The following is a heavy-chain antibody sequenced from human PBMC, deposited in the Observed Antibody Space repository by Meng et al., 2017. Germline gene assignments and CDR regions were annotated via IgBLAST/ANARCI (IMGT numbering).Heavy chain of an antibody. CDR2: IWYDGSNK. J-gene: IGHJ6*02. V-gene: IGHV3-33*01. D-gene: IGHD3-16*02. CDR3: ARDAAYDYGYVWGSYRSPPDV. CDR1: GFTFISYG. Sequence: GESLKISCAASGFTFISYGMHWVRQAPGQGLEWVAVIWYDGSNKYYADSVKGRFTISRDNSKNTLYLQMTSLRAEDTAVYYCARDAAYDYGYVWGSYRSPPDVWGQGTTVTVSS.